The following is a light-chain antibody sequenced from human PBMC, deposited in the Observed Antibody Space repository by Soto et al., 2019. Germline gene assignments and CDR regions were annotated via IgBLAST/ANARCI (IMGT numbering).Light chain of an antibody. CDR3: QQYNSYKT. V-gene: IGKV1-5*01. Sequence: DIQMTQSPSTLSASVGDRVTITCRASQSISSWLAWYQQKPGKAPKLLIYDASSLESGVPSRFSGSGSRTEFTLTISSLQPDDFATYYCQQYNSYKTSGQGTKVDIK. CDR1: QSISSW. CDR2: DAS. J-gene: IGKJ1*01.